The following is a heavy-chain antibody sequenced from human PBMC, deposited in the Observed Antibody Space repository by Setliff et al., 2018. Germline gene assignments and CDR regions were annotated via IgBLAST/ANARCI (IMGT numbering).Heavy chain of an antibody. J-gene: IGHJ5*02. CDR1: GDSINPYY. Sequence: SETLSLTCSVSGDSINPYYWTWIRQPPGKGLEWIGFIYYSGATTYNPSLKSRVTISVDTSKNQFSLNLNSVTAADTAVYYCTLANCDANCAGLNWFDPWGQGTLVTVSS. V-gene: IGHV4-59*01. CDR2: IYYSGAT. D-gene: IGHD2-21*02. CDR3: TLANCDANCAGLNWFDP.